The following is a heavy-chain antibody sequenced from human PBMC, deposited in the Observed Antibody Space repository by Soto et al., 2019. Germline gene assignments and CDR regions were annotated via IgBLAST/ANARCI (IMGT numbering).Heavy chain of an antibody. CDR1: GFTFSTYA. CDR3: VIVSGHDSGYFDY. D-gene: IGHD5-12*01. Sequence: GGSLRLSCAASGFTFSTYAMSWVRQAPGKGMEWVSFISASGGGTYYADSVKGRFTISRDNSQNTLYLQMNSLRAEDTAVYYCVIVSGHDSGYFDYRCQRTLVTLSS. CDR2: ISASGGGT. V-gene: IGHV3-23*01. J-gene: IGHJ4*03.